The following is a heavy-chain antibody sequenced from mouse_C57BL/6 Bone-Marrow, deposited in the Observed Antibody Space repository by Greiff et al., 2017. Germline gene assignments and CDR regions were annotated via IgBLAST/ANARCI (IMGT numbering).Heavy chain of an antibody. Sequence: EVMLVESEGGLVQPGSSMKLSCTASGFTFSDYSMAWVRQVPEKGLEWVATINYDGSSTYYLASLKSRFTISRDNAKNILYLQMSSLKSEDTATYYCARVYYDYDGGVRYDMDYWGQGTTVTVSS. D-gene: IGHD2-4*01. J-gene: IGHJ4*01. CDR2: INYDGSST. CDR3: ARVYYDYDGGVRYDMDY. CDR1: GFTFSDYS. V-gene: IGHV5-16*01.